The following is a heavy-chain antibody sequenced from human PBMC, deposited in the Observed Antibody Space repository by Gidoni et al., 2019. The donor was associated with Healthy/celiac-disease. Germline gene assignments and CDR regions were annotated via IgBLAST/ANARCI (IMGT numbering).Heavy chain of an antibody. Sequence: EVQLVESGGGLVKPGGSLRLSCAASGFTFSSYSMNWVRQAPGKGLEWVSSISSSSSYIYYADSVKGRFTISRDNAKNSLYLQMNSLRAEDTAVYYCARVRAARSYYYYGMDVWGQGTTVTVSS. J-gene: IGHJ6*02. CDR2: ISSSSSYI. V-gene: IGHV3-21*01. CDR1: GFTFSSYS. D-gene: IGHD6-6*01. CDR3: ARVRAARSYYYYGMDV.